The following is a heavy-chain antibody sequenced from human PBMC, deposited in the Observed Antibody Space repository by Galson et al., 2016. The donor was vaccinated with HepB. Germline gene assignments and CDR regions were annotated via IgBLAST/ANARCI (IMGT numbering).Heavy chain of an antibody. Sequence: SLRLSCAASGFTFSDYYMSWIRQAPGKGLEWASYISSNYNYTNYADSVKGRFTISRDNSKNILFLQMNSLRPEDTAIYYCAKPQGIGWEVSFYYYYYGLYVWGPGTTVTVSS. CDR1: GFTFSDYY. D-gene: IGHD6-19*01. CDR2: ISSNYNYT. V-gene: IGHV3-11*03. CDR3: AKPQGIGWEVSFYYYYYGLYV. J-gene: IGHJ6*02.